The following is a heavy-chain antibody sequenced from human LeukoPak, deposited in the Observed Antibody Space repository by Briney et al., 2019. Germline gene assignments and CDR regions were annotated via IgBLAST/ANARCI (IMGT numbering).Heavy chain of an antibody. Sequence: KPSETLSLTCAVYGGSFSGYYWSWIRQPPGKGLEWIGEINHSGSTNYNPSLKSRVTISVDTSKNQFSLNLSSVTAADTAVYYCAGGVAGTGSWFDPWGQGTLVTVSS. CDR1: GGSFSGYY. J-gene: IGHJ5*02. D-gene: IGHD6-19*01. V-gene: IGHV4-34*01. CDR2: INHSGST. CDR3: AGGVAGTGSWFDP.